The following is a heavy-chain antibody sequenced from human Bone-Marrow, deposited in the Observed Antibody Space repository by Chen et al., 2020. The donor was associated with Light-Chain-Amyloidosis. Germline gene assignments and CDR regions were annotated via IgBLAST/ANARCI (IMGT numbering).Heavy chain of an antibody. CDR2: ISGSGGSR. D-gene: IGHD3-9*01. CDR1: GFAFSSYA. J-gene: IGHJ3*02. V-gene: IGHV3-23*04. Sequence: EVQLVESGGGLLQRGGSLRLSCAASGFAFSSYAMSWVGQAPGKGLEGVSTISGSGGSRYYGDSVKGRLTISRDNSKHALFLQMNSLIAEDTAVYYCAKDISYDDILPGYPADAFDIWGQGTMVTVSS. CDR3: AKDISYDDILPGYPADAFDI.